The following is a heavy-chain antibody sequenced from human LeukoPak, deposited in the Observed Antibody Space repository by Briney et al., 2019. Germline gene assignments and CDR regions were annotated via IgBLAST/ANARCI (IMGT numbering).Heavy chain of an antibody. J-gene: IGHJ4*02. CDR2: ISGSGGST. CDR3: AKSPPQSIVVVVAATPDLFDH. CDR1: GFTFSSYA. V-gene: IGHV3-23*01. D-gene: IGHD2-15*01. Sequence: GGSLRLSCAASGFTFSSYAMSWVRQAPGKGLEWVSAISGSGGSTYYADSVKGRFTISRDNSKNTLYLQMNSLRAEGTAVYYCAKSPPQSIVVVVAATPDLFDHWGQGTLVTVSS.